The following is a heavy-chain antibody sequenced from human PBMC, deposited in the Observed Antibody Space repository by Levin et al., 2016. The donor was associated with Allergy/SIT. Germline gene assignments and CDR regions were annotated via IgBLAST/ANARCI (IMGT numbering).Heavy chain of an antibody. CDR3: AKDVLADITIFGLPYRNYYHHGIDV. D-gene: IGHD3-3*01. CDR2: ISGSGGTT. CDR1: GFILRRYV. Sequence: GGSLRLSCAASGFILRRYVMTWVRQAPGKGLEWVSVISGSGGTTRYVDSVEGRFTVYRDNSKNTLYLQMNSLRAEDTAIYYCAKDVLADITIFGLPYRNYYHHGIDVWGHGTAVTVSS. J-gene: IGHJ6*02. V-gene: IGHV3-23*01.